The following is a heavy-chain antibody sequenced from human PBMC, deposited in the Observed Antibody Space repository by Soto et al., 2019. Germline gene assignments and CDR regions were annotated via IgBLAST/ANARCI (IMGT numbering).Heavy chain of an antibody. CDR1: GFAFSSYA. Sequence: PGGSLRLSCAASGFAFSSYAMSWVRQAPGKGLEWVSAISGSGGSTYYADSVKGRFTISRDNSKNTLYLQMNSLRAEDTAVYYCAKLPGIEYSSPLDYWGQGTLVTVSS. V-gene: IGHV3-23*01. CDR3: AKLPGIEYSSPLDY. CDR2: ISGSGGST. J-gene: IGHJ4*02. D-gene: IGHD6-6*01.